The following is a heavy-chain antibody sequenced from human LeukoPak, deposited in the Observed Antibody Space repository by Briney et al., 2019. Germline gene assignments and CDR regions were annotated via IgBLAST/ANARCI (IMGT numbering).Heavy chain of an antibody. V-gene: IGHV5-10-1*01. J-gene: IGHJ4*02. CDR2: IDPSDSYT. D-gene: IGHD5-18*01. CDR1: GYKFTSYW. CDR3: ARVLGYSYGWNY. Sequence: GESLRISCKGSGYKFTSYWINWVRQMPGKGLEWMGRIDPSDSYTMYSPSSQGHVTISADKSISTAYLQCSSLKASDSAMYYCARVLGYSYGWNYWGQGTLVTVSS.